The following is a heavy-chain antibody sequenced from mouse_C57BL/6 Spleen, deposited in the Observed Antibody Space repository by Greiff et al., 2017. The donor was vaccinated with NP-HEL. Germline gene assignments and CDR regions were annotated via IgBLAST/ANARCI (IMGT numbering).Heavy chain of an antibody. V-gene: IGHV1-69*01. CDR2: IDPSDSYT. CDR3: ARRNYSSAWFAY. D-gene: IGHD2-12*01. CDR1: GYTFTSYW. J-gene: IGHJ3*01. Sequence: VQLQQSGAELVMPGASVKLSCKASGYTFTSYWMHWVKQRPGQGLEWIGEIDPSDSYTNYNQKFKGKSTLTVDKSSSTAYMQLSSLTSEDSAVYYCARRNYSSAWFAYWGQGTLVTVSA.